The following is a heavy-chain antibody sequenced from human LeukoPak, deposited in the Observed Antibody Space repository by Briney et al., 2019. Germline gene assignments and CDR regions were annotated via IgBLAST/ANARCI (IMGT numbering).Heavy chain of an antibody. CDR2: ISRSSTTI. D-gene: IGHD2-15*01. J-gene: IGHJ4*02. CDR1: GFTFSSYS. CDR3: ASDLYC. V-gene: IGHV3-48*02. Sequence: PGGSLRLSCVVSGFTFSSYSTNWVRQAPGKGLEWISYISRSSTTIYYADSVKGRFTISSGNAKNSLYLQMYSLGDEDMAVYYCASDLYCWGQGTMVTVSS.